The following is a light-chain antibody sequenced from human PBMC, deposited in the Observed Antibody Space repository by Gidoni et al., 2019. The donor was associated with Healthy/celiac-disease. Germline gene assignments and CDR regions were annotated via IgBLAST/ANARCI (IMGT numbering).Light chain of an antibody. V-gene: IGKV2-28*01. CDR1: QSLLHSNEYNY. Sequence: DSAKTRSTLSLPVTPGEPAYISCRSSQSLLHSNEYNYLEWYLQKPGQSPHLLIYLGSNRASGVPDRFSGSGSGTDFTLKISRVEAEDVGVYYCMQALQTPYTFXXXTKLEIK. CDR2: LGS. CDR3: MQALQTPYT. J-gene: IGKJ2*01.